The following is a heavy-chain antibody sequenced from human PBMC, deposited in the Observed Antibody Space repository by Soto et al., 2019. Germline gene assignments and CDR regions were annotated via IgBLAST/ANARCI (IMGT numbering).Heavy chain of an antibody. CDR2: IYYSGST. D-gene: IGHD3-22*01. CDR3: ARGIPPYSGYKT. Sequence: SETLSLTCTVSGGSISSGDYYWSWIRQPPGKGLEWIGYIYYSGSTYYNPSLKSRVTISVDTSKNQFSLKLSSVTAADTAVYYCARGIPPYSGYKTWGQGTLVTVSS. V-gene: IGHV4-30-4*01. CDR1: GGSISSGDYY. J-gene: IGHJ4*02.